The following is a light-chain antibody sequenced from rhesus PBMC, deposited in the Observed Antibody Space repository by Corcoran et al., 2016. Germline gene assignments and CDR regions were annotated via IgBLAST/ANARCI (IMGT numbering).Light chain of an antibody. CDR1: QNIYGN. CDR2: AAS. CDR3: QHYYDNPFT. V-gene: IGKV1S12*01. J-gene: IGKJ3*01. Sequence: DIQMTQSPSALSASVGDRVTISCRASQNIYGNVAWYQQKPGKAPKLLIYAASSLQTGIPSRFSGSGSGTDFTLTISSLQPEDSGTYYCQHYYDNPFTFGPGTKLDIK.